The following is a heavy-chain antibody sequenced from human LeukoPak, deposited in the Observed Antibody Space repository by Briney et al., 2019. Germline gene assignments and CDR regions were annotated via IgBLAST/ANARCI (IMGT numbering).Heavy chain of an antibody. CDR2: ISAYNGNT. V-gene: IGHV1-18*01. Sequence: ASVKVSCKASGYTFTSYGISWVRQAPGQGLEWMGWISAYNGNTNYAQKPQGRVTMTTDTSTSTAYMELRSLRSDDTAVYYCARDIKGGYDFWSGYYTLGALGIWGQGTMVTVSS. CDR3: ARDIKGGYDFWSGYYTLGALGI. J-gene: IGHJ3*02. D-gene: IGHD3-3*01. CDR1: GYTFTSYG.